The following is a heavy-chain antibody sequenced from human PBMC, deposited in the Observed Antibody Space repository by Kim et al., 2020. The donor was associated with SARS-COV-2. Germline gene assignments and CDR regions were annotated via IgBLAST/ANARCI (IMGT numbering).Heavy chain of an antibody. Sequence: SETLSLTCTVSGGSISSYYWSWIRQPPGKGLEWIGYIYYSGSTNYNPSLKSRVTISVDTSKNQFSLKLSSVTAADTAVYYCARVENWPSAEYFQHWGQGTLVTVSS. CDR1: GGSISSYY. CDR3: ARVENWPSAEYFQH. J-gene: IGHJ1*01. D-gene: IGHD1-1*01. CDR2: IYYSGST. V-gene: IGHV4-59*13.